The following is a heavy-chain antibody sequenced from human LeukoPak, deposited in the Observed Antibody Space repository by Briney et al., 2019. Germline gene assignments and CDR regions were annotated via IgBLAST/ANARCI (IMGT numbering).Heavy chain of an antibody. CDR3: ARDVAVAGLSFDY. CDR1: GGSISSSSYY. CDR2: IYYSGST. J-gene: IGHJ4*02. Sequence: PSETLSLTCTVSGGSISSSSYYWGWIRQPPGKGLEWIGSIYYSGSTYYNPSLKSRVTISVDTSKNQFSLKLSSVTAADTAVYYCARDVAVAGLSFDYWGQGTLVTVSS. V-gene: IGHV4-39*02. D-gene: IGHD6-19*01.